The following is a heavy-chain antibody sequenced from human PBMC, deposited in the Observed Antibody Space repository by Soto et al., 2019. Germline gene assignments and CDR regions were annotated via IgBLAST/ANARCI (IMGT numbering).Heavy chain of an antibody. J-gene: IGHJ4*02. CDR3: ASRRSVGYCSGGSCQEFDY. CDR2: IYYSGST. CDR1: GGSISSSSYY. V-gene: IGHV4-39*01. Sequence: SETLSLTCTVSGGSISSSSYYWGWIRQPPGKGLEWIGSIYYSGSTYYNPSLKSRVTISVDTSKNQFSLKLSSVTAADTAVYYCASRRSVGYCSGGSCQEFDYWGQGTLVTVSS. D-gene: IGHD2-15*01.